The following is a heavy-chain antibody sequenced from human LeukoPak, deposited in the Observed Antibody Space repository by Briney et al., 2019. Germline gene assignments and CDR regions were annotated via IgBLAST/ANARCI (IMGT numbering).Heavy chain of an antibody. D-gene: IGHD3-10*01. CDR3: AKDRSIYGSGSYCMDV. V-gene: IGHV3-30*18. J-gene: IGHJ6*02. Sequence: GRSLRLYCAASGFTFSRYGMHWTRQAPAQGLEWMAHIPYDGSNKYYADSVKGRFTISRDNSKNTLYLQMNSLRAEDTAVYYCAKDRSIYGSGSYCMDVWGQGTTVTVSS. CDR1: GFTFSRYG. CDR2: IPYDGSNK.